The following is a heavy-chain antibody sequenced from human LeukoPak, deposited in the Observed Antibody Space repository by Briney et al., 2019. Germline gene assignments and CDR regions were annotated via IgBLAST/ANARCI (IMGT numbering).Heavy chain of an antibody. CDR3: ARVPVVPGRFVGEYYFDY. CDR1: GFTFSSYW. D-gene: IGHD2-2*01. Sequence: PGGSLRLSCAASGFTFSSYWMSWVRQAPGKGLEWVANIKQDGSEKYYVDSVKGRFTISGDNAKNSLYLQMNSLRAEDTAVYYCARVPVVPGRFVGEYYFDYWGQGTLVTVSS. V-gene: IGHV3-7*01. J-gene: IGHJ4*02. CDR2: IKQDGSEK.